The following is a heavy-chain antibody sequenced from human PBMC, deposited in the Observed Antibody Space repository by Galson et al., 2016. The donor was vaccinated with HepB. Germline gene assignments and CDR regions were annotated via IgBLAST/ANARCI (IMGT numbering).Heavy chain of an antibody. CDR3: ARGNEFQDIAGNSYYYHMDV. CDR1: GFTFNSYP. V-gene: IGHV3-30*14. CDR2: TSYDGRNT. J-gene: IGHJ6*03. Sequence: SLRLSCAASGFTFNSYPMYWVRQAPGKGLEWVALTSYDGRNTYYADSVKGRFTISRDNSKNTLYLQMNSLRAEDTAVYYCARGNEFQDIAGNSYYYHMDVWGKGTTVTVSS. D-gene: IGHD2-15*01.